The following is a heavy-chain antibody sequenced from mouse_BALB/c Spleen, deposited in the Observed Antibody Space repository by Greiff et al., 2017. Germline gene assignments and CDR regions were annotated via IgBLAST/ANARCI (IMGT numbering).Heavy chain of an antibody. Sequence: VKLMESGPGLVAPSQSLSITCTVSGFSLTSYGVHWVRQPPGKGLEWLGVIWAGGSTNYNSALMSRLCISKDNSKSQVFLKMNSLQTDDTAMYYCARDYYGSSYWFAYWGQGTLVTVSA. CDR1: GFSLTSYG. CDR3: ARDYYGSSYWFAY. V-gene: IGHV2-9*02. CDR2: IWAGGST. D-gene: IGHD1-1*01. J-gene: IGHJ3*01.